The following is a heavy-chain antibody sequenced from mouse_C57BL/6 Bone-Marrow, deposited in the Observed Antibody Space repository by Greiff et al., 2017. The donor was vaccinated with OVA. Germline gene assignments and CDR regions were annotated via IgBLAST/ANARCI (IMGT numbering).Heavy chain of an antibody. D-gene: IGHD2-3*01. J-gene: IGHJ2*02. CDR3: ATYEGY. V-gene: IGHV1-55*01. CDR1: GYTFTSYW. Sequence: QVQLQQPGAELVKPGASVTMSCKASGYTFTSYWITWVKQRPGQGLEWIGDIYPGSGSTTYNEKFKSKATLTVDTSSSTAYMQLSSLTSGDSAVYYCATYEGYWGQGTSLTVSS. CDR2: IYPGSGST.